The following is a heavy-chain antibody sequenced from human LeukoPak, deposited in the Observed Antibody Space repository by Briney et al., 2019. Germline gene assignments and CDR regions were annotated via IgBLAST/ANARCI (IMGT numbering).Heavy chain of an antibody. Sequence: SETLSLTCTGSGGSISTRACYWGWRRQPPGKGREWIGSIYDSGNEFYNPSLKSRVTISADTSKNQFSLKLISVTAADTAMYYCARQISDYYYYYMDVWGEGITVTVSS. CDR1: GGSISTRACY. J-gene: IGHJ6*03. CDR3: ARQISDYYYYYMDV. D-gene: IGHD2/OR15-2a*01. V-gene: IGHV4-39*01. CDR2: IYDSGNE.